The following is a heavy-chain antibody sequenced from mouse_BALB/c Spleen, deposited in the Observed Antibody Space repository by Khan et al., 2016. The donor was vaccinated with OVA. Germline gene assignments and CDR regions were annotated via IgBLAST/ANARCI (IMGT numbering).Heavy chain of an antibody. D-gene: IGHD1-1*01. CDR3: SRGGYYYGTPFDY. V-gene: IGHV13-2*02. Sequence: VQLVETGGGLERPGNSLKLSCVTSGFTFSYYRMHWLRKFPGKRLEWIAVITVTSDNSGANYAESVKGRFTISRDDSKSSVYLQLNRLREEDSATYYCSRGGYYYGTPFDYWGQGTTLTVSS. CDR2: ITVTSDNSGA. CDR1: GFTFSYYR. J-gene: IGHJ2*01.